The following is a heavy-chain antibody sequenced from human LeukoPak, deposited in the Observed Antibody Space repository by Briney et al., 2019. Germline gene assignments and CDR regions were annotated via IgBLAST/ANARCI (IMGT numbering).Heavy chain of an antibody. CDR3: ARDNYGSGSYSWSKRLDY. Sequence: GGSLRLSCAASGFTFSSYGMHWVRQAPGKGLEWVAVISYDGSNKYYADSVKGRFTISRHNAKNSLYLQMNSLRAEDTAVYYCARDNYGSGSYSWSKRLDYWGQGTLVTVSS. CDR2: ISYDGSNK. D-gene: IGHD3-10*01. CDR1: GFTFSSYG. V-gene: IGHV3-30*03. J-gene: IGHJ4*02.